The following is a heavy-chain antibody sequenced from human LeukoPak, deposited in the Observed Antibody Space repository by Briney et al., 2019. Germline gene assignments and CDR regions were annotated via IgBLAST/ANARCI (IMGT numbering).Heavy chain of an antibody. V-gene: IGHV1-18*01. D-gene: IGHD5-12*01. CDR1: GYTFSSYG. J-gene: IGHJ4*02. Sequence: ASVKVSCKASGYTFSSYGISWVRKAPGQGHEWMGWISAYNGNTNFAQEFQGRVTMTTDTSTSTATMELRSLRSDDTAVYYCARDQGIYNHRIIDSWGQGTLVTVSS. CDR2: ISAYNGNT. CDR3: ARDQGIYNHRIIDS.